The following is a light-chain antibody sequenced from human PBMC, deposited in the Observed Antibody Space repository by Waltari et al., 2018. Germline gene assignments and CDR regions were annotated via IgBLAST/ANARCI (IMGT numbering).Light chain of an antibody. Sequence: DIQMTQSPSAMSASLGDRVTITCRASQAISNYLAWFQQKPGQAPKRLIYAASNLQPGVPSRFSGSGSGTEFTLTISSLQPEDFATYYCLQHNSDPQTFGQGTKLEIK. V-gene: IGKV1-17*03. CDR3: LQHNSDPQT. CDR2: AAS. CDR1: QAISNY. J-gene: IGKJ2*01.